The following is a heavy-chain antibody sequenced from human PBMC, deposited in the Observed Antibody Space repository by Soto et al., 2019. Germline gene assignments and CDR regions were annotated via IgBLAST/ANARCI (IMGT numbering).Heavy chain of an antibody. V-gene: IGHV4-39*01. J-gene: IGHJ6*02. Sequence: QLQLQESGPGLVKSSETLSLTCTVSGGSISRSSYYWGWIRQPPGKGLEWIGSIYYSGSTYYNPSLKRRVTTSVDTSKNQFSLKLSSVTAADTAVYYCATGEGGYRYGYYNYGMDVWGQGTTVTVSS. CDR3: ATGEGGYRYGYYNYGMDV. CDR1: GGSISRSSYY. CDR2: IYYSGST. D-gene: IGHD5-18*01.